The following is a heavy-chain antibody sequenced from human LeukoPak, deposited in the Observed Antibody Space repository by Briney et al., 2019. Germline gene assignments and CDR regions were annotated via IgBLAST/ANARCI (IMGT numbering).Heavy chain of an antibody. CDR3: ARAPGYSSSSGGLDP. J-gene: IGHJ5*02. V-gene: IGHV4-34*01. CDR1: GGSFSGYY. CDR2: INHSGST. D-gene: IGHD6-6*01. Sequence: SETLSLTCAVYGGSFSGYYWSRIRQPPGKGLEWIGEINHSGSTNYNPSLKSRVTISVDTSKNQFSLKLSPVTAADTAVYYCARAPGYSSSSGGLDPWGQGTLVTVSS.